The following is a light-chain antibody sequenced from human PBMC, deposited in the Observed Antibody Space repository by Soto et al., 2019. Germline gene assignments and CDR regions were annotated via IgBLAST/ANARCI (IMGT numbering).Light chain of an antibody. Sequence: QSALTQPASVSGSSGQSITISCTGTSSDVGSYNLVSWFQQHPGKAPRLMIYEVNKRPSGVSNRFSGSKSGYTASLTISGLQAEDEAEYYCCSFAGTTTDVLFGGGTKVTVL. CDR3: CSFAGTTTDVL. CDR2: EVN. J-gene: IGLJ3*02. V-gene: IGLV2-23*02. CDR1: SSDVGSYNL.